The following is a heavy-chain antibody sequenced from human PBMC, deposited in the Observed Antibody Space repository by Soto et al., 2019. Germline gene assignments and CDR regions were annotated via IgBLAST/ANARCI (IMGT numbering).Heavy chain of an antibody. CDR2: ISAYNGNT. Sequence: QVQLVQSGAEVKKPGASVKVSCKASGYTFTSYGISWVRQAPGQGLEWMGWISAYNGNTNYVQKLQGRVTMTTDTPTSPAYLELRRLRSDDTAVYYCARDRGGDGMDVWGQGTTVTVSS. J-gene: IGHJ6*02. V-gene: IGHV1-18*01. CDR3: ARDRGGDGMDV. D-gene: IGHD3-16*01. CDR1: GYTFTSYG.